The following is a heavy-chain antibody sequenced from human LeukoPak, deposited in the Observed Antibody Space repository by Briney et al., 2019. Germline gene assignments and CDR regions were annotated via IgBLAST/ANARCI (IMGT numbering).Heavy chain of an antibody. CDR1: GFTFSSYW. CDR3: ARVSIAVAGTEYYFDY. J-gene: IGHJ4*02. D-gene: IGHD6-19*01. Sequence: GGSLRLSCAASGFTFSSYWMSWVRQAPGKGLEWVANIKQDGSEKYYVDSVKGRFTISRDNSKNTLYLQMNSLRAEDTAVYYCARVSIAVAGTEYYFDYWGQGTLVTVSS. V-gene: IGHV3-7*01. CDR2: IKQDGSEK.